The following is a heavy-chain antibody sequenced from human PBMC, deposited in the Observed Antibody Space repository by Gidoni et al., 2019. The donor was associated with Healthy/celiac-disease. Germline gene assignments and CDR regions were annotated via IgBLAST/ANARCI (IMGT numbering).Heavy chain of an antibody. V-gene: IGHV3-30*02. J-gene: IGHJ6*02. CDR3: AKTLRGNEYYYGMDV. D-gene: IGHD1-1*01. CDR2: IRYDGRNK. Sequence: HVQLVESGGGVVQPGGSLRRSCAASGFTFISYGIHLVRQAPGNGLEWVAFIRYDGRNKYYADFVKGRFTIARDKSKNTLYLQMNSLRAEDTAVYYCAKTLRGNEYYYGMDVWGQGTTVTVSS. CDR1: GFTFISYG.